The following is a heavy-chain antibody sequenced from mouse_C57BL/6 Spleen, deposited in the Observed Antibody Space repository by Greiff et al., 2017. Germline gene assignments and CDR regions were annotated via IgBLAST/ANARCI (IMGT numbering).Heavy chain of an antibody. CDR3: ARVTTVVANWYFDV. CDR2: IHPNSGST. V-gene: IGHV1-64*01. Sequence: QVQLQQPGAELVKPGASVKLSCKASGYTFTSYWMHWVKQRPGQGLEWIGMIHPNSGSTNYNEKFKSKATLTVDKSSSTAYMQLSSLTSEDSAVYDCARVTTVVANWYFDVWGTGTTVTVSS. D-gene: IGHD1-1*01. J-gene: IGHJ1*03. CDR1: GYTFTSYW.